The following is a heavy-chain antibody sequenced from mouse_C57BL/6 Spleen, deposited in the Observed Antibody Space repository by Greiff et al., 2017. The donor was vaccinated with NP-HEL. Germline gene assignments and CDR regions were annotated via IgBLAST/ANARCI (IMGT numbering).Heavy chain of an antibody. CDR3: ARATVVATFDY. CDR1: GYSFTSYY. Sequence: VQLQASGPELVKPGASVTISCKASGYSFTSYYILWVKQRPGQGLEWIGWLSPGSGNTMYNEKLKGKATLAADTSSSTAYMQLSSLTSEDSAVYYCARATVVATFDYWGQGTTLTVSS. CDR2: LSPGSGNT. V-gene: IGHV1-66*01. J-gene: IGHJ2*01. D-gene: IGHD1-1*01.